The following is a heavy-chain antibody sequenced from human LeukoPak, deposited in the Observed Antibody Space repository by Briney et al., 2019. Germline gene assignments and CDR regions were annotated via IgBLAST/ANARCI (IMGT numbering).Heavy chain of an antibody. Sequence: PSETLSLTCTVSGDSINSSSYYWGWIRQPPGKGLEWIGSIHYSGSTYYNPSLKSRVTISVDTSKNQFSLKLSSVTAADTAVYYCANHYYDSGSPSWLDWFDPWGQGTLVTVSS. D-gene: IGHD3-10*01. CDR3: ANHYYDSGSPSWLDWFDP. CDR2: IHYSGST. CDR1: GDSINSSSYY. V-gene: IGHV4-39*07. J-gene: IGHJ5*02.